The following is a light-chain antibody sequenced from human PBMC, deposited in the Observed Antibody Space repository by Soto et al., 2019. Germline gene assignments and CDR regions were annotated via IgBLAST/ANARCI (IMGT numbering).Light chain of an antibody. J-gene: IGLJ1*01. CDR3: SSYTSSSTLDYV. V-gene: IGLV2-14*01. CDR1: SSDIGGSNY. CDR2: EAS. Sequence: QSVLTQPASVSGSPGQSITISCTGTSSDIGGSNYVSWYQQHPGKAPKLIIYEASYRPSGVSDRFSGSKSGNTASLTITGLQAEDEADYYCSSYTSSSTLDYVFGTGTKVTVL.